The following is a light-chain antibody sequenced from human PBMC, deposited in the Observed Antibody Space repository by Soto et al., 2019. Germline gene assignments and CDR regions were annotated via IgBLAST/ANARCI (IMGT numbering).Light chain of an antibody. CDR2: GAS. V-gene: IGKV3-20*01. CDR1: QSDTNAY. Sequence: EMVVTQSPGTLSLSPGERATLSCRASQSDTNAYLTWYQQKPGQAPMLLIYGASTRATGIPDRFSGSGSGTDFTLTISGVEPEDVAVYYCHYYGGPFGGGTKIEIK. J-gene: IGKJ4*01. CDR3: HYYGGP.